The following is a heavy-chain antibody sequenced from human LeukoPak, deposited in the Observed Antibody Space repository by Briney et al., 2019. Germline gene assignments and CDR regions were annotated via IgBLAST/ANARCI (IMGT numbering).Heavy chain of an antibody. J-gene: IGHJ3*02. Sequence: ASVKVSCKASGYTFTSYGISWVRQAPGQGLEWMGWISAHNGNTNYGQKVRGRVTMTTDTSTTTAYMELRSLRSDDTAVYYCARASYYYGSGSYEPDAFDIWGQGTMVTVSS. CDR1: GYTFTSYG. V-gene: IGHV1-18*01. CDR2: ISAHNGNT. D-gene: IGHD3-10*01. CDR3: ARASYYYGSGSYEPDAFDI.